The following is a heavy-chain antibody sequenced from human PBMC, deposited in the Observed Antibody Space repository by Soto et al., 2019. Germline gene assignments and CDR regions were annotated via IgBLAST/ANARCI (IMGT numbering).Heavy chain of an antibody. Sequence: GGSLRLSCAASGFTFSSYGMHWVRQAPGKGLEWVAVIWYDGSNKYYADSVKGRFTISRDNSKNTLYLQMNSLRAEDTAVYYCARDFYPRFGELWSYYYYGMDVWGQGTTVTVSS. V-gene: IGHV3-33*01. CDR2: IWYDGSNK. CDR1: GFTFSSYG. CDR3: ARDFYPRFGELWSYYYYGMDV. J-gene: IGHJ6*02. D-gene: IGHD3-10*02.